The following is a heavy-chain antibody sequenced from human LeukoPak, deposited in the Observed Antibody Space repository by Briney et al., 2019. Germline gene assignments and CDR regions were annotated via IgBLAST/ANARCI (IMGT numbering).Heavy chain of an antibody. CDR2: IKKDGSEK. J-gene: IGHJ4*02. V-gene: IGHV3-7*01. D-gene: IGHD5-18*01. Sequence: GGSLRLSCAASGFTFSSYWMSWVRQAPGKGLEWVANIKKDGSEKYYVDSVKGRFTISRDNAKKSLYLQVNSLRAEDTAVYYCARHLSGVTGYTYGRGIDYWGQGTLVTVSS. CDR3: ARHLSGVTGYTYGRGIDY. CDR1: GFTFSSYW.